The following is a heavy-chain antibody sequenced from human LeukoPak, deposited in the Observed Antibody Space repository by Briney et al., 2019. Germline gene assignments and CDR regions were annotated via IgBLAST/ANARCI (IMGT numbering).Heavy chain of an antibody. J-gene: IGHJ3*02. Sequence: PGGSLRLSCAVSGFTFDDYAMHWVRQAPGKGLEWVSGISWNSGSIGYADSVKGRFTISRDNDKKSLYLQMNSLRAEDMALYYCAKDYTAMGYAFDIWGQGTMVTVSS. CDR2: ISWNSGSI. V-gene: IGHV3-9*03. D-gene: IGHD5-18*01. CDR1: GFTFDDYA. CDR3: AKDYTAMGYAFDI.